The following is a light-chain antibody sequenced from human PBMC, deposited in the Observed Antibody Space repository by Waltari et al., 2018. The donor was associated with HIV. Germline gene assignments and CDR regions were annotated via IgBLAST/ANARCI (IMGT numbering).Light chain of an antibody. CDR2: DVA. V-gene: IGLV2-14*01. J-gene: IGLJ1*01. CDR3: SSYTSSSTCV. CDR1: SSDVGSYKS. Sequence: QSALTQPASVSGSPGQSITITCTGTSSDVGSYKSVSWYQQHPDKAPKLIIYDVANRPTGVSNRFSGSKAGNTASLAISGLQADDEADYCCSSYTSSSTCVFGTGTKVTVL.